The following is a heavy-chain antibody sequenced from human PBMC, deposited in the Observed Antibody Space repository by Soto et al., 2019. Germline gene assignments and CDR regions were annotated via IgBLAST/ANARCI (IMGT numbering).Heavy chain of an antibody. J-gene: IGHJ6*03. CDR3: ARDHSGYCSGGSCYSGYYYYYMDV. D-gene: IGHD2-15*01. Sequence: GSLRLSCAASGFTFSSYSINWVRQAPGKGLEWVSYISSSSGTIYYADSVKGRFTISRDNAKNSLYLQMNSLRAEDTAVYYCARDHSGYCSGGSCYSGYYYYYMDVWGKGTTVTVSS. V-gene: IGHV3-48*01. CDR1: GFTFSSYS. CDR2: ISSSSGTI.